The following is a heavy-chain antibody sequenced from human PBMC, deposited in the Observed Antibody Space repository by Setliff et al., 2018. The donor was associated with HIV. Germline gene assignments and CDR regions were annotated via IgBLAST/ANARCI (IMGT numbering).Heavy chain of an antibody. Sequence: ASVKVSCKTSGYTFNDYFIHWVRQAPGQGLEWMGWITPNNGGTFYAQNFQGRMTMTRDTSISTAYLQLDILGSGDTAVYYCASSTGYDNSGYYYYWGQGTLVTVSS. CDR2: ITPNNGGT. CDR1: GYTFNDYF. J-gene: IGHJ4*02. CDR3: ASSTGYDNSGYYYY. V-gene: IGHV1-2*02. D-gene: IGHD3-22*01.